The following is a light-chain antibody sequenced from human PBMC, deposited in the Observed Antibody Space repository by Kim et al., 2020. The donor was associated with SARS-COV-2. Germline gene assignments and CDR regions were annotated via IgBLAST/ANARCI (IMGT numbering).Light chain of an antibody. CDR2: GKN. Sequence: VALGQTVRITCQGDSLRSYDATWYQQKAGQAPILVIYGKNNRPAGSPDRFAGYNAGKTASLTITGTQAGDEDDYYCNSRDSNDNVVFGGGTQLTVL. J-gene: IGLJ2*01. CDR1: SLRSYD. V-gene: IGLV3-19*01. CDR3: NSRDSNDNVV.